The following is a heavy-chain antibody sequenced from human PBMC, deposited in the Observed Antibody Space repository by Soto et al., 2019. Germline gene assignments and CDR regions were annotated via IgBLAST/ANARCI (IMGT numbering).Heavy chain of an antibody. J-gene: IGHJ6*02. CDR1: GYTFTSYA. CDR3: ARDPSYYGMDV. CDR2: INAGNSNT. V-gene: IGHV1-3*01. Sequence: ASVKVSCKASGYTFTSYAMHWVRQAPGQRLEWMGWINAGNSNTKYSQKFQGRVTITRDTSASTAYMELSSLRSEDTAVYYCARDPSYYGMDVWGQGNTVTVSS.